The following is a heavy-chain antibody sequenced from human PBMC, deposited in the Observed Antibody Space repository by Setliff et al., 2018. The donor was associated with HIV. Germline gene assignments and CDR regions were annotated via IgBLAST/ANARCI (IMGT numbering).Heavy chain of an antibody. V-gene: IGHV2-5*08. CDR3: ARIKGSWYVDY. D-gene: IGHD6-13*01. Sequence: SGPTLVNPTQTLTLTCTFSGFSLTTSGMCVSWIRQPPGKALEWLARIDWDDDKRYSPSLKSRVTITKDTSKNQVVLTMTNMDPMDTATYYCARIKGSWYVDYWGQGTLVTVSS. CDR1: GFSLTTSGMC. CDR2: IDWDDDK. J-gene: IGHJ4*02.